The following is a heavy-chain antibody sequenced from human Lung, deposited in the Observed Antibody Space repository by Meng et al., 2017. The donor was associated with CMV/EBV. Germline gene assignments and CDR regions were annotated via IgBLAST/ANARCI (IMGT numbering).Heavy chain of an antibody. CDR2: INTDANER. CDR1: GFTYRYYK. D-gene: IGHD3-10*01. Sequence: VQLVESEGGLFHPGGALSHPLAVPGFTYRYYKIPWVRQAPGKSLVWVSRINTDANERTYDDSVKGRFSITRDNAKNTVFLQMNSLRAEDTAIYYYSRDRDWELFDYWGQGILVTVSS. CDR3: SRDRDWELFDY. J-gene: IGHJ4*02. V-gene: IGHV3-74*03.